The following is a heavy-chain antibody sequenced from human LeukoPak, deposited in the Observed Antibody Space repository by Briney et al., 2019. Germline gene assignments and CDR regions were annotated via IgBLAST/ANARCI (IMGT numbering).Heavy chain of an antibody. J-gene: IGHJ5*02. V-gene: IGHV4-59*01. D-gene: IGHD3-10*01. CDR1: GGSISSND. CDR3: SGERIGVLDP. Sequence: PSETLSLTCTVSGGSISSNDWSWIRQPPGKALEWLGYIHYRGTTNYNPSLKSRVTISVDTSKNQFSLKASSVTAADMAVYYCSGERIGVLDPWAQGTLVTVSS. CDR2: IHYRGTT.